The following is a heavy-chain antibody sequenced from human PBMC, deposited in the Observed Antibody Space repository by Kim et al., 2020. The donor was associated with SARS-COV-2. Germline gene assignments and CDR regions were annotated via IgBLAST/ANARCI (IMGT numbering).Heavy chain of an antibody. CDR3: ARYSVYDSGLFDY. D-gene: IGHD5-12*01. CDR2: IIPIFGTA. J-gene: IGHJ4*02. V-gene: IGHV1-69*13. Sequence: SVKVSCKASGGTFSSYAISWVRQAPGQGLEWMGGIIPIFGTANYAQKFQGRVTITADESTSTVYMELSGLRSEDTAVYYCARYSVYDSGLFDYWGQGTLVTVPS. CDR1: GGTFSSYA.